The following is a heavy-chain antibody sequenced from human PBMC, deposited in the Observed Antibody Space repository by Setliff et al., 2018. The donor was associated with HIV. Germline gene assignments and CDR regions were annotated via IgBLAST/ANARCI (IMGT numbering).Heavy chain of an antibody. CDR2: IYYSGST. Sequence: KTSETLSLTCTVSGGSIRSSSYYWGWIRQPPGKGLEWIGSIYYSGSTYYNPSLRSRVTISGDTSKKQFSLKLSSVTAADTAVYYCARQVGNKVLFDSWGQGTLVTVSS. V-gene: IGHV4-39*07. CDR3: ARQVGNKVLFDS. CDR1: GGSIRSSSYY. J-gene: IGHJ4*02. D-gene: IGHD7-27*01.